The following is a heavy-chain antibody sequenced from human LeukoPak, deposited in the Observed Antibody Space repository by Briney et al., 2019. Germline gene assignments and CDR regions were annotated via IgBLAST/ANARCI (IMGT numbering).Heavy chain of an antibody. CDR1: GFTFSSYA. J-gene: IGHJ6*02. CDR2: ISYDGSNK. D-gene: IGHD4-23*01. Sequence: PGGSLRLSCAASGFTFSSYAMHWVRQAPGKGLEWVAVISYDGSNKYYADSVKGRFTISRDNSKNTLYLQTNSLRAEDTAVYYCARDGGTHYYYGMDVWGQGTTVTVSS. V-gene: IGHV3-30-3*01. CDR3: ARDGGTHYYYGMDV.